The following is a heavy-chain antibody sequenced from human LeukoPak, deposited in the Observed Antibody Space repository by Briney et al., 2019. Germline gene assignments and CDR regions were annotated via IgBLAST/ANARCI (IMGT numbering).Heavy chain of an antibody. CDR3: AKPPTYYDILTGYDY. Sequence: GGSLTLSCAASGFTFNSYAMRWVRQAPGKGLEWVSAISASGGRTDYAESVKGRFTISRDNSNNTVYLQMNSLRAEDTAVYYCAKPPTYYDILTGYDYWGQGTLVTVSS. D-gene: IGHD3-9*01. CDR2: ISASGGRT. CDR1: GFTFNSYA. J-gene: IGHJ4*02. V-gene: IGHV3-23*01.